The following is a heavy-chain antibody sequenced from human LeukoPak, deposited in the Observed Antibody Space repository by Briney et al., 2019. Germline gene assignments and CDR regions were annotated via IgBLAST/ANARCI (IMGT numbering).Heavy chain of an antibody. Sequence: SETLSLTCTVSGGSMSSYYWSWIRQPPGKGLEWIGYIYYSGSTNYNPSLKSRVTISVDTSKNQFSLKLSSVTAADTAVYYCARDRTRIAAAAPSYYYYGMDVWGQGTTVTVSS. D-gene: IGHD6-13*01. V-gene: IGHV4-59*01. CDR3: ARDRTRIAAAAPSYYYYGMDV. CDR1: GGSMSSYY. CDR2: IYYSGST. J-gene: IGHJ6*02.